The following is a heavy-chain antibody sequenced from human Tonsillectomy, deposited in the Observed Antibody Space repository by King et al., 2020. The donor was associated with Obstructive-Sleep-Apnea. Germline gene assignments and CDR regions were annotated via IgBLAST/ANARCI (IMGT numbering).Heavy chain of an antibody. J-gene: IGHJ5*02. CDR1: GFTFSNAW. Sequence: VQLVESGGGLVKPGGSLRLSCAASGFTFSNAWMSWVRQAPGKGLEWVGCIKSKTDGGTTDYAAPVKGRFIILRDDSKNTLYLQMNSLKTEDTAVYYCTTDGCSSTSCYDNWFDPWGQGTLVTVSS. V-gene: IGHV3-15*01. CDR3: TTDGCSSTSCYDNWFDP. CDR2: IKSKTDGGTT. D-gene: IGHD2-2*01.